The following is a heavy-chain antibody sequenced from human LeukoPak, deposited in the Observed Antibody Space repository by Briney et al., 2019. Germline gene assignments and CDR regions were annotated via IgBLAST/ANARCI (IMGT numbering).Heavy chain of an antibody. CDR2: ISWNSGSI. J-gene: IGHJ4*02. CDR1: GFTFDDYA. V-gene: IGHV3-9*01. D-gene: IGHD5-12*01. Sequence: GRSLRLSCAASGFTFDDYAMPWVRQAPGKGLEWVSGISWNSGSIGYADSVKGRFTISRDNAKNSLYLQMNSLRAEDTALYYCAKDIVATIRVSCFDYWGQGTLVTVSS. CDR3: AKDIVATIRVSCFDY.